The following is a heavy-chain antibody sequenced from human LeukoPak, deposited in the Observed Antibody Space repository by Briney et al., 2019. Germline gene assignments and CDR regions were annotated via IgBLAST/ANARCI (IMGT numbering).Heavy chain of an antibody. CDR2: ISWNSGSI. J-gene: IGHJ5*02. D-gene: IGHD3-9*01. V-gene: IGHV3-9*01. CDR1: GFTFDDYA. Sequence: GGPLRLSCAASGFTFDDYAVHWVRQAPGKGLEWVSGISWNSGSIGYADSVKGRFTISRDNAKNSLYLQMNSLRAEDTALYYCAKANRGILTGENWFDPWGQGTLVTVSS. CDR3: AKANRGILTGENWFDP.